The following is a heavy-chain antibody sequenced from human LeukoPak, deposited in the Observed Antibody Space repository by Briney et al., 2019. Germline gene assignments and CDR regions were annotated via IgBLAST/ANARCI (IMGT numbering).Heavy chain of an antibody. V-gene: IGHV3-33*01. Sequence: GGSLRLSCTASGFTFSSYGMHWVRQAPGKGLEWVAVIWYDGSNKYYADSVKGRFTISRDNSKNTLYLQMNSLRAEDTAVYYCAREGMEYSYGSEFDYWGQGTLVTVSS. CDR1: GFTFSSYG. J-gene: IGHJ4*02. CDR2: IWYDGSNK. CDR3: AREGMEYSYGSEFDY. D-gene: IGHD5-18*01.